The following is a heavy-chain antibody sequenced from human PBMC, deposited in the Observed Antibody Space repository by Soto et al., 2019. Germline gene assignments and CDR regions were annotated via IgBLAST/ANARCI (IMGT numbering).Heavy chain of an antibody. J-gene: IGHJ4*02. V-gene: IGHV3-33*01. CDR1: GFTFSSYG. D-gene: IGHD5-18*01. CDR3: AREQPEFDY. Sequence: QVQLVESGGGVVQPGRSLRLSCAASGFTFSSYGMHWVRQAQGKGLEWVAVIWYDGSNKYYADSVKGRCTISRDNSKNTRYLQMNSLRAEDTAVYYCAREQPEFDYWGKGTLVTVSS. CDR2: IWYDGSNK.